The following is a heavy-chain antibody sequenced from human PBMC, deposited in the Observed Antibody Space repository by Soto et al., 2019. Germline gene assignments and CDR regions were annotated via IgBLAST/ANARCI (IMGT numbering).Heavy chain of an antibody. J-gene: IGHJ4*02. CDR2: IYYSGTT. CDR1: GYSISSSNW. V-gene: IGHV4-28*01. Sequence: PSETLSLTCAGSGYSISSSNWWGWIRQPPGKGLEWIGYIYYSGTTYYHPSLKSRVTMSVDTSKNQFSLKLTSVTAVDTAVYYCARREIQGPIDYCGQGTLVT. CDR3: ARREIQGPIDY. D-gene: IGHD1-26*01.